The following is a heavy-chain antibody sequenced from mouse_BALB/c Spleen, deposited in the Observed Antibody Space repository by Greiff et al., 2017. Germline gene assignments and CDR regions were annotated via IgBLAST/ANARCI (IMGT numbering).Heavy chain of an antibody. D-gene: IGHD1-1*01. CDR1: GYAFSSYW. J-gene: IGHJ1*01. CDR3: VYYGSSYWYFDV. CDR2: IYPGDGDT. Sequence: VQLQQSGAELVRPGSSVKISCKASGYAFSSYWMNWVKQRPGQGLEWIGQIYPGDGDTNYNGKFKGKATLTADKSSSTAYMQLSSLTSEDSAVYFCVYYGSSYWYFDVWGAGTTVTVSS. V-gene: IGHV1-80*01.